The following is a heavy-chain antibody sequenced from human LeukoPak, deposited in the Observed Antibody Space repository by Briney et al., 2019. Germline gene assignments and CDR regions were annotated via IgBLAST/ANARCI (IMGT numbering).Heavy chain of an antibody. CDR1: GGSFSGYY. CDR3: ARVPWAYSGYVDY. CDR2: INHSGST. J-gene: IGHJ4*02. V-gene: IGHV4-34*01. D-gene: IGHD5-12*01. Sequence: SETLSLTCAVYGGSFSGYYWSWIRQPPGKGLEWIGEINHSGSTNYNPSLKSRVTISVDTSKNQFSLKLSSVTAADTAVYYCARVPWAYSGYVDYWGQGTLVTVSS.